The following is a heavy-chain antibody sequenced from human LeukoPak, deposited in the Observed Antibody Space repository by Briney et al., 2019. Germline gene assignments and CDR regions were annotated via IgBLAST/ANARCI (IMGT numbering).Heavy chain of an antibody. D-gene: IGHD2-21*01. J-gene: IGHJ4*02. Sequence: PGGSLRLSCAASGFTFSNSAMSWVRQAPGKGLEWVSGFTRNDETTSYADSVKGRFTISRDNSKNTLYLQMNSLRAEDTAVYYCAREHKNPLDYWGQGTLVTVSS. V-gene: IGHV3-23*01. CDR3: AREHKNPLDY. CDR2: FTRNDETT. CDR1: GFTFSNSA.